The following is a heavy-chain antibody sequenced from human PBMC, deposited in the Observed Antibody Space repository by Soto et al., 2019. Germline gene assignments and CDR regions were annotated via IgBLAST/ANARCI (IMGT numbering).Heavy chain of an antibody. CDR1: GYTFTGYY. V-gene: IGHV1-2*02. D-gene: IGHD6-13*01. Sequence: ASVKVSGKASGYTFTGYYMHWGRQAPGQGLEWMGWINPNSGGTNYAQKFQGRVTMTRDTSISTAYMGLSRLRSDDTAVYYCARERAAGYYYYGMDVWGQGTTVTVSS. CDR3: ARERAAGYYYYGMDV. J-gene: IGHJ6*02. CDR2: INPNSGGT.